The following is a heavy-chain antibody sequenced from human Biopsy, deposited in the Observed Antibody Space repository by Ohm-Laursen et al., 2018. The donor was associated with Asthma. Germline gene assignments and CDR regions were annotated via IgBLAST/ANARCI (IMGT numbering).Heavy chain of an antibody. D-gene: IGHD7-27*01. CDR1: GGSIRSHD. CDR3: ARHWNWGSFFDF. V-gene: IGHV4-39*01. J-gene: IGHJ4*02. CDR2: ISYTGST. Sequence: SETLSLTCTVSGGSIRSHDWGWIRQPPGKGLEWIGSISYTGSTSYNASLKSRVTISVDTSKNQFSLNLNSVTAADTALYYCARHWNWGSFFDFWGQGSLVTVSS.